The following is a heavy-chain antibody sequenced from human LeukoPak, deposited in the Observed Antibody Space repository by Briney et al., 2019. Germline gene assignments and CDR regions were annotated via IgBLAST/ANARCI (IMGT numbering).Heavy chain of an antibody. CDR1: GYSISSGYY. D-gene: IGHD1-26*01. CDR2: IYHSGST. Sequence: PSETLSLTCAVSGYSISSGYYWGWIRQPPGKGLGWIGGIYHSGSTYYNPSLKSRVTISVDTSKNQFSLKLSSVTAADTAVYYCARHGGKKYNWFDPWGQGTLVTVSS. J-gene: IGHJ5*02. CDR3: ARHGGKKYNWFDP. V-gene: IGHV4-38-2*01.